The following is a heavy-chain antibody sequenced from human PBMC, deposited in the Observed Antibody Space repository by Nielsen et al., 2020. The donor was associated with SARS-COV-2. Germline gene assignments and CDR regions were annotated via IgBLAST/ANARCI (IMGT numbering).Heavy chain of an antibody. CDR3: AKTLSRRSSPPYYMDV. D-gene: IGHD6-13*01. CDR2: ISGSGGST. V-gene: IGHV3-23*01. Sequence: GGSLRLSCAASGFTFSSYAMSWVRQAPGKGLEWVSAISGSGGSTYYADSVKGRFTISRDNSKNTLYLQMNSLRAEDTAVYYCAKTLSRRSSPPYYMDVWGKGTTVTVSS. J-gene: IGHJ6*03. CDR1: GFTFSSYA.